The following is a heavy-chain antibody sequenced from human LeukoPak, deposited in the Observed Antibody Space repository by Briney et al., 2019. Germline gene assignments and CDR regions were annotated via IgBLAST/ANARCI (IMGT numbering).Heavy chain of an antibody. CDR3: ARDLFGYCSSTSCPRDAFDI. D-gene: IGHD2-2*03. CDR1: GGSISSSSYY. CDR2: IYYSGST. V-gene: IGHV4-39*07. J-gene: IGHJ3*02. Sequence: PSETLSLTCTVSGGSISSSSYYWGWIRQPPGKGLEWIGSIYYSGSTYYNPSPKSRVTISVDTSKNQFSLKLSSVTAADTAVYYCARDLFGYCSSTSCPRDAFDIWGQGTMVTVSS.